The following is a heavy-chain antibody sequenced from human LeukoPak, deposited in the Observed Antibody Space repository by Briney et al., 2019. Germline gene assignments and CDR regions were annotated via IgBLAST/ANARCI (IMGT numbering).Heavy chain of an antibody. Sequence: ASVKVSCKASGYTFTSYYMHWVRQAPGQGLEWMGIINPSGGSTSYAQKFQGRVTMTRDTSISTAYMELSRLRSDDTAVYYCARGPHYYYYGSGSPTPYYFDYWGQGTLVTVSS. D-gene: IGHD3-10*01. J-gene: IGHJ4*02. CDR2: INPSGGST. CDR1: GYTFTSYY. V-gene: IGHV1-46*01. CDR3: ARGPHYYYYGSGSPTPYYFDY.